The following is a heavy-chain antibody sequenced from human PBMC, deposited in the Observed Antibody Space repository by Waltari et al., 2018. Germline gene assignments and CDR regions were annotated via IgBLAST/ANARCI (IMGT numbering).Heavy chain of an antibody. Sequence: EVQLVESGGGLVQPGGSLRLSCAASGFTFSRYWMHWVRQAPGKGLVWVSRISSDGSSTSYADSVKGRFTISRDNAKNTLYLQMNSLRAEDTAVYYCARGAVGGWRDFDYWGQGTLVTVSS. CDR1: GFTFSRYW. V-gene: IGHV3-74*01. D-gene: IGHD6-19*01. CDR3: ARGAVGGWRDFDY. CDR2: ISSDGSST. J-gene: IGHJ4*02.